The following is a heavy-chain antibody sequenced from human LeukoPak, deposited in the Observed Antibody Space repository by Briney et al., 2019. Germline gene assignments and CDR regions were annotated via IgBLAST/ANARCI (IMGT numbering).Heavy chain of an antibody. J-gene: IGHJ6*03. D-gene: IGHD1-26*01. CDR2: IRYDGSNK. Sequence: PGGSLRLSCGASGFTFSSYDMHWVRQAPGKGLEWVAFIRYDGSNKYYADSVKGRFTISRDNSKNTLYLQMNSLRGEDTAVYYCAKGHQRGGFYYHYMDVWGKGTTVTVSS. CDR1: GFTFSSYD. CDR3: AKGHQRGGFYYHYMDV. V-gene: IGHV3-30*02.